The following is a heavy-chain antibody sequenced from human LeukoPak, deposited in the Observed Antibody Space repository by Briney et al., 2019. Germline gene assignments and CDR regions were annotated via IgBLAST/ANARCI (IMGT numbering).Heavy chain of an antibody. CDR2: INPNSGGT. CDR3: ARGLEAGNTAPHFDY. V-gene: IGHV1-2*02. Sequence: ASVKVSCKPSGYTFTDYYIHWVRQAPGQGLEWMGWINPNSGGTNYPQKFRGRVTVTRDTSITTAYMELGSLRSDDTAVYYCARGLEAGNTAPHFDYWGQGTLVTVSS. D-gene: IGHD1-7*01. CDR1: GYTFTDYY. J-gene: IGHJ4*02.